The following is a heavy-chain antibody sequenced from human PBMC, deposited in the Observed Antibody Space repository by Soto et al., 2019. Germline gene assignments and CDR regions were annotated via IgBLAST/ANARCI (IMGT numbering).Heavy chain of an antibody. D-gene: IGHD3-9*01. V-gene: IGHV3-33*01. CDR3: ARDPRGYYDILTGYYTGWFDP. CDR2: IWYDGSNK. Sequence: QVQLVESGGGVVQPGRSPRLSCAASGFTFSSYGMHWVRQAPGKGLEWVAVIWYDGSNKYYADSVKGRFTISRDNSKNTLYLQMNSLRAEDTAVYYCARDPRGYYDILTGYYTGWFDPWGQGTLVTVSS. J-gene: IGHJ5*02. CDR1: GFTFSSYG.